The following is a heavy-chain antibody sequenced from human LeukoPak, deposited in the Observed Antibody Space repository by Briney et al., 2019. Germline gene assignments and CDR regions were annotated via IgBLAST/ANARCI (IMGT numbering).Heavy chain of an antibody. V-gene: IGHV4-59*01. CDR2: IYYSGNT. D-gene: IGHD2-15*01. J-gene: IGHJ5*02. CDR1: GGSLSSYY. Sequence: SXTLSXTCTVSGGSLSSYYWSWIRQPPGKGLEWIGYIYYSGNTNYNPSLKSRVTISVDTSKNQFSLKLSSVTAADTAMYYCARVFVYCSGGSCYWGWFDPWGQGTLVTVSS. CDR3: ARVFVYCSGGSCYWGWFDP.